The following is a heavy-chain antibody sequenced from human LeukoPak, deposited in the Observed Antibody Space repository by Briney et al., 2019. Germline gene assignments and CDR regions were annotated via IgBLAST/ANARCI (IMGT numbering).Heavy chain of an antibody. CDR2: IYYSGST. Sequence: SETLSLTCTASGGSISTYYWGCIRQPPGRGLEWIGSIYYSGSTYYNPSLRSRVTISLDTSKNQFSLKLNSVTAADTAVYYCARAGGSGLIDYWGQGILVTVSS. D-gene: IGHD6-19*01. CDR1: GGSISTYY. J-gene: IGHJ4*02. V-gene: IGHV4-39*07. CDR3: ARAGGSGLIDY.